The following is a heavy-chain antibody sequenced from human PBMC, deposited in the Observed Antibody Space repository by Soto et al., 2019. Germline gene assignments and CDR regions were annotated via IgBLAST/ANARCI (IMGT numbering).Heavy chain of an antibody. Sequence: SETLSLTCTVSGGSISSSSYYWAWVRQPPGKGLEWIGSVYYSGTTYYNPSLKSRVTISADTSKNQFSLKLSSVTAADTAVYYCARFEGGWFDPWGQGTLVT. CDR1: GGSISSSSYY. J-gene: IGHJ5*02. CDR3: ARFEGGWFDP. CDR2: VYYSGTT. V-gene: IGHV4-39*07. D-gene: IGHD3-16*01.